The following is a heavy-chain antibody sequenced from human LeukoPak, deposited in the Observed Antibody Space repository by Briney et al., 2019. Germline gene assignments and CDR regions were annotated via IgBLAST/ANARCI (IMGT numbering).Heavy chain of an antibody. CDR1: GGTFSSYA. J-gene: IGHJ4*02. CDR3: ARELARGGDYVNYFDY. V-gene: IGHV1-69*05. Sequence: KVSCKASGGTFSSYAISWVRQAPGQELEWMGGIIPIFGTANYAQKFQGRVTITTDESTSTAYMELSSLRSEDTAVYYCARELARGGDYVNYFDYWGQGPLVTVSS. D-gene: IGHD2-21*02. CDR2: IIPIFGTA.